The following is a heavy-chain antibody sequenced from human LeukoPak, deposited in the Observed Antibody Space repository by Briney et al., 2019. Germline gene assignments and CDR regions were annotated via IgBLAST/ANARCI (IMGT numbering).Heavy chain of an antibody. J-gene: IGHJ6*04. Sequence: PGGSLRLSCAASGFTFSTYAMNWVRQAPGKGLEWVSATSGSSSSTYYADSVKGRFTISRDNSKNTLYLQMNSLSAEDTAVYYCVELGITMIGGVWGKGTTVTISS. CDR3: VELGITMIGGV. V-gene: IGHV3-23*01. D-gene: IGHD3-10*02. CDR1: GFTFSTYA. CDR2: TSGSSSST.